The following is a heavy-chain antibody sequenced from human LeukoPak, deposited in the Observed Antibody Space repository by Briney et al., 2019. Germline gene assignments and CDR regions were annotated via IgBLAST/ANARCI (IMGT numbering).Heavy chain of an antibody. CDR1: GYSFTSYW. D-gene: IGHD2-2*01. CDR2: IYPGDSDT. J-gene: IGHJ5*02. Sequence: GESLKISCKGSGYSFTSYWIGWVRQMPGKGLEWMGIIYPGDSDTRYSPSFQGQVTISADKSISTAYLQWSSLKASDTAMYYCAIRGCSSTSCYLRGGNWFDPWGQGTLVTVSS. CDR3: AIRGCSSTSCYLRGGNWFDP. V-gene: IGHV5-51*01.